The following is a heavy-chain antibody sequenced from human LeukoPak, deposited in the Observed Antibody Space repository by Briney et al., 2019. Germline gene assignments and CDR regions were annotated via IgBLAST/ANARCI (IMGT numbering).Heavy chain of an antibody. D-gene: IGHD2-2*01. V-gene: IGHV1-18*01. CDR2: ISAYNGNT. CDR1: GYTFTSYG. J-gene: IGHJ3*02. CDR3: AREPTPLLGYCSSTSCIKGNAFDI. Sequence: ASVKVSCKASGYTFTSYGISWVRQAPGQGLEWMGWISAYNGNTNYAQKLQGRVTMTTDTSTSTAYMELRSLRSDDTAVYYCAREPTPLLGYCSSTSCIKGNAFDIWGQGTMVTVSS.